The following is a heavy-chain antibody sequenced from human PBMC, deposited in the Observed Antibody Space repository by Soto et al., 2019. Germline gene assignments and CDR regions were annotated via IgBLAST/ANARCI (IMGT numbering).Heavy chain of an antibody. CDR3: ARDLAIFGVVIIPYGMDV. V-gene: IGHV3-30-3*01. J-gene: IGHJ6*02. Sequence: GGSLRLSCAASGFTFSSYAMHWVRQAPGKGLEWVAVISYDGSNKYYADSVKGRFTISRDNSKNTLYLQMNSLRAEDTAVYYCARDLAIFGVVIIPYGMDVWGQGTTVTVSS. D-gene: IGHD3-3*01. CDR1: GFTFSSYA. CDR2: ISYDGSNK.